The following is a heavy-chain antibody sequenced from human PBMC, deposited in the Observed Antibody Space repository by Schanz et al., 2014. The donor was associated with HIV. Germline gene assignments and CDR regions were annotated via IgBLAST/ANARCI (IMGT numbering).Heavy chain of an antibody. V-gene: IGHV3-23*04. Sequence: EVQLVESGGDLVQPGGSLRLSCAASGFSFSSYAMSWVRQAPGKGLEWVSVISDSGGSTYYADSVKGRFTISRDNSKNTLYLQMNSLRAEDTAVYYCALSRPSGYGGSWYFDLWGRGTLVAVSS. D-gene: IGHD2-15*01. CDR3: ALSRPSGYGGSWYFDL. CDR2: ISDSGGST. J-gene: IGHJ2*01. CDR1: GFSFSSYA.